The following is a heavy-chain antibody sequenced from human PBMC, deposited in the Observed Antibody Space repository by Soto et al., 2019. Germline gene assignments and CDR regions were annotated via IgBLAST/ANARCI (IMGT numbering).Heavy chain of an antibody. CDR2: VYYTGDT. V-gene: IGHV4-59*08. Sequence: QVQLQQSGPRLVKPSETLSLTCTVSSGPDRSHNWGWIRQPPGRGLEWIGYVYYTGDTAYNPSLRGRVTISADTSTNDISLTLNSVTAADTAVYYCVRQGIDYLHVLVDVGGQGTTVSVSS. CDR3: VRQGIDYLHVLVDV. CDR1: SGPDRSHN. J-gene: IGHJ6*02. D-gene: IGHD4-17*01.